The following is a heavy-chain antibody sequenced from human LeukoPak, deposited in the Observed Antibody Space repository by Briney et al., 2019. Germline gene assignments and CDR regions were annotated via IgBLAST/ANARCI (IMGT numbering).Heavy chain of an antibody. CDR3: ARGYCSGGSCVNWFDS. CDR2: IIPFFGSA. V-gene: IGHV1-69*05. CDR1: GGTFSSYA. D-gene: IGHD2-15*01. J-gene: IGHJ5*01. Sequence: ASVKVSCKASGGTFSSYAISWVRQAPGQGLEWMGRIIPFFGSANYVQKLQGRLSITTDESTSTAYMELSSLRSEDTAVYHCARGYCSGGSCVNWFDSWGQGTLVTVSS.